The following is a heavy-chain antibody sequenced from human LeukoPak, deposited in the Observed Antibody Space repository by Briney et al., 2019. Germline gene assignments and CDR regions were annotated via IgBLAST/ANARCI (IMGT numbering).Heavy chain of an antibody. CDR3: TRIIVATKDY. J-gene: IGHJ4*02. CDR2: IRSKNYGGTT. D-gene: IGHD5-12*01. V-gene: IGHV3-49*04. CDR1: GFTFGDYA. Sequence: SGGSLRLSCTGSGFTFGDYAMNWVRQAPGKGLEWVGFIRSKNYGGTTEYAASVKGRFTISRDDSKSIAYLQMNSLKTGDTAVYYCTRIIVATKDYWGQGTLVTVSS.